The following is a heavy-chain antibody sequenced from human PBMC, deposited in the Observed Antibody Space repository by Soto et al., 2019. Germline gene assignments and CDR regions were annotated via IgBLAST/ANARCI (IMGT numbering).Heavy chain of an antibody. CDR2: INPNSGNI. Sequence: ASVKVSCKASGDTFTTYDINWVRQATGHGLEWMGWINPNSGNIGYAQRFQGRVTMTRDTAMRTAYMEVSSLRSDDTAVYYCARGRASGSYSLLDHWGHGTLVTVSS. CDR1: GDTFTTYD. D-gene: IGHD3-10*01. J-gene: IGHJ4*01. V-gene: IGHV1-8*01. CDR3: ARGRASGSYSLLDH.